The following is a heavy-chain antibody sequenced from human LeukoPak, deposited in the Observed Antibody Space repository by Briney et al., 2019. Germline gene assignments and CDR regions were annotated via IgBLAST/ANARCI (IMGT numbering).Heavy chain of an antibody. CDR3: AGAQGDGPWQYYYGMDV. D-gene: IGHD2-8*01. V-gene: IGHV3-64D*06. Sequence: GGSLRLSCSASGFTFSSYAMHWVRQAPGKGLEYVSAISSNGGSTYYADSVRGRFTISRDNSKNALYLQMSSLRAEDTAVYYCAGAQGDGPWQYYYGMDVWGKGTTVTVSS. J-gene: IGHJ6*04. CDR2: ISSNGGST. CDR1: GFTFSSYA.